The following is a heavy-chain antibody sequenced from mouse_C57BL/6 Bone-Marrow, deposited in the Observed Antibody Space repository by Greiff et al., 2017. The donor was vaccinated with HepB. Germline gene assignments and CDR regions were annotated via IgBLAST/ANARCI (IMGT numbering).Heavy chain of an antibody. CDR1: GFTFSDYY. D-gene: IGHD1-1*01. Sequence: EVKVEESGGGLVQPGGSLKLSCAASGFTFSDYYMYWVRQTPEKRLEWVAYISNGGGSTYYPDTVKGRFTISRDNAKNTLYLQMSRLKSEDTAMYYCARQIDYYGSSYFDYWGQGTTLTVSS. CDR2: ISNGGGST. V-gene: IGHV5-12*01. CDR3: ARQIDYYGSSYFDY. J-gene: IGHJ2*01.